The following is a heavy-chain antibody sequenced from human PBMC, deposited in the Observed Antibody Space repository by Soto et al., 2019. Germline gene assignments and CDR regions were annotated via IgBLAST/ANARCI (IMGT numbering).Heavy chain of an antibody. CDR3: AYRPSLDWGHFDS. V-gene: IGHV2-5*02. Sequence: QITLKESGPTLVKPTQTLTLTCTFSGFSLSTTGVGVGWIRQPPGKALECLALIYWDDDKRYSPSLTNRLTITXDXPKNQVVLTMTNMHPVDTGTYFCAYRPSLDWGHFDSWGQGTLVTVSS. J-gene: IGHJ4*02. D-gene: IGHD7-27*01. CDR1: GFSLSTTGVG. CDR2: IYWDDDK.